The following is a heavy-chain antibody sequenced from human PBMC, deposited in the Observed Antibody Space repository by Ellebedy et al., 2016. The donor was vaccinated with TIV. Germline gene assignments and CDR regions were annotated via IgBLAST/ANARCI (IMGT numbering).Heavy chain of an antibody. CDR2: ISPIFGIA. V-gene: IGHV1-69*10. Sequence: ASVKVSCKASGGPFSGNAIIWVRQAPGQGLEWMGGISPIFGIANYAQKFQGRVTITRDTSASTAYMELSSLRSDDTAVYYCAREAYYYGSGSYYLWGQGTLVTVSS. CDR3: AREAYYYGSGSYYL. CDR1: GGPFSGNA. D-gene: IGHD3-10*01. J-gene: IGHJ4*02.